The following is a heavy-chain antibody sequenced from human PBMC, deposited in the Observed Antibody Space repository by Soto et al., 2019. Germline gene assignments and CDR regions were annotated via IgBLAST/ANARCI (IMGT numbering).Heavy chain of an antibody. J-gene: IGHJ6*03. CDR2: IYYSGST. V-gene: IGHV4-59*01. CDR3: ARRARFGELLGSWGYMDV. CDR1: GECSSSYY. D-gene: IGHD3-10*01. Sequence: PSEPLSLTCTVAGECSSSYYWSWIRKPPGKGLEWIGYIYYSGSTNYNPSLKSRVTISVDTSKNQFSLKLSSVTAADTAVYYCARRARFGELLGSWGYMDVWGKGTTVTVSS.